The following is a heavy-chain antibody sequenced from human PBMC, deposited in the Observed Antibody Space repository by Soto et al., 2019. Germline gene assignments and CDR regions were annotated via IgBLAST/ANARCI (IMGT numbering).Heavy chain of an antibody. CDR3: AKDNYGDYAGVVDY. V-gene: IGHV3-30*18. J-gene: IGHJ4*02. D-gene: IGHD4-17*01. CDR2: ISYDGSNK. Sequence: PGGSLRLSCAASGFTFSSYGMHWVRQAPGKGLEWVAVISYDGSNKYYADSVKGRFTISRDNSKNTLYLQMNSLRAEDTAVYYCAKDNYGDYAGVVDYWGQGTLVTVSS. CDR1: GFTFSSYG.